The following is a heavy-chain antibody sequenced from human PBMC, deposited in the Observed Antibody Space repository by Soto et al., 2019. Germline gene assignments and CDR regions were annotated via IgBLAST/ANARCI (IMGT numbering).Heavy chain of an antibody. D-gene: IGHD2-21*02. CDR3: ARTARDFYGLDV. CDR1: GFTFRNYD. V-gene: IGHV3-13*05. J-gene: IGHJ6*02. CDR2: ISAAGDP. Sequence: EVQLVESGGGLVQPGGSLRLSCEASGFTFRNYDMHWVRQGTGKGLEWVSGISAAGDPDYADSVEGRFTISRENAQTSFFLQMNSLSVGDPAVYYCARTARDFYGLDVWCQGTTVIVSS.